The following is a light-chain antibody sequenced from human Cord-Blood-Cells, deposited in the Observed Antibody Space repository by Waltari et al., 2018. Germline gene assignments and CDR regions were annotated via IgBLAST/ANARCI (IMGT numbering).Light chain of an antibody. V-gene: IGLV2-14*01. CDR1: SRDVGGYNY. CDR3: SSYTSSSTHV. Sequence: QPALTQPAPASGSPGQSLTIACPAPSRDVGGYNYFSWYQQHPGKAPKLMIYEVSNRPSGVSNRFSGSKSGNTASLTISGLQAEDEADYYCSSYTSSSTHVFGTGTKVTVL. J-gene: IGLJ1*01. CDR2: EVS.